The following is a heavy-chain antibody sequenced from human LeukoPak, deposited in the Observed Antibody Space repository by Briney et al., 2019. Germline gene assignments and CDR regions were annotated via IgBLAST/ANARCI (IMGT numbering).Heavy chain of an antibody. V-gene: IGHV4-34*01. CDR1: GGSFSGYY. CDR3: ARADYYDSSGYSY. Sequence: SETLSLTCAVYGGSFSGYYWSWIRQPPGKGLEWIGEINHSGSTNYNPSLNSRVTISVDTSKNQFSLKLSSVTAADTAVYYCARADYYDSSGYSYWGQGTLVTVSS. J-gene: IGHJ4*02. D-gene: IGHD3-22*01. CDR2: INHSGST.